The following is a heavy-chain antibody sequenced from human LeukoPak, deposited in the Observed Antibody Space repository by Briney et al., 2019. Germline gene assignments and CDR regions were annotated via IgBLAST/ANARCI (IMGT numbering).Heavy chain of an antibody. CDR1: GGSISSGGYS. V-gene: IGHV4-30-2*01. CDR2: IYHSGSA. J-gene: IGHJ3*02. Sequence: SETLSLTCAVSGGSISSGGYSCSWIRQPPGKGLEWIGYIYHSGSAYYNPSLKSRVTISVDRSKNQFSLKLSSVTAADTAVYYCASRVSYPFEDIWGQGTMVTVSS. D-gene: IGHD3-10*01. CDR3: ASRVSYPFEDI.